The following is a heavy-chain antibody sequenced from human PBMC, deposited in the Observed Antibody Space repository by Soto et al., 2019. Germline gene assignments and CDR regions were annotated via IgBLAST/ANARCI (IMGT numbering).Heavy chain of an antibody. J-gene: IGHJ4*02. V-gene: IGHV1-8*01. CDR2: MNPTSGNT. CDR1: GYTFTSYD. D-gene: IGHD2-21*02. Sequence: AASVKVSCKASGYTFTSYDFNWVRQATGQGLEWLGWMNPTSGNTGYAQRFQGRVTITRDTSASTAYMELSSLRSEDTAVYYCARSIVVVTALDYWGQGTLVTVSS. CDR3: ARSIVVVTALDY.